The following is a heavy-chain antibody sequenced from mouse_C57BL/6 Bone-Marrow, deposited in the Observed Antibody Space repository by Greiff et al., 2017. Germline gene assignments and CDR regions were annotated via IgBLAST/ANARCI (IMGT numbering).Heavy chain of an antibody. CDR1: GYTFTSYW. D-gene: IGHD3-2*02. Sequence: QVQLQQPGAELVKPGASVKVSCKASGYTFTSYWMHWVKQRPGQGLEWIGRIHPSDSDTNYNQKFKGKATLTVDKSSSTAYMQLSSLTSEDSAVYYCAIPSQLRLHYYAMDYWGQGTSVTVAS. V-gene: IGHV1-74*01. CDR3: AIPSQLRLHYYAMDY. CDR2: IHPSDSDT. J-gene: IGHJ4*01.